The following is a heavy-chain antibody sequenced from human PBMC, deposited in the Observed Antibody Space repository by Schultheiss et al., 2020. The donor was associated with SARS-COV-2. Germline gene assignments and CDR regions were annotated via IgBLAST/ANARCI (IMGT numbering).Heavy chain of an antibody. CDR1: GFTFSSYS. CDR2: ISSSSSYI. CDR3: ARGPSSSGWSFDY. Sequence: GGSLRLSCAASGFTFSSYSMNWVRQAPGKGLEWVSSISSSSSYIYYADSVKGRFTISRDNAKNSLYLQMNSLRAEDTAVYYCARGPSSSGWSFDYWGQGTLVTVSS. D-gene: IGHD6-19*01. J-gene: IGHJ4*02. V-gene: IGHV3-21*01.